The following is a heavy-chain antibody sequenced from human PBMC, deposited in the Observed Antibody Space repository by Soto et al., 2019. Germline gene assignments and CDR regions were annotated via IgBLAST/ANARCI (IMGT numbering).Heavy chain of an antibody. J-gene: IGHJ4*02. CDR3: ARAPLGYCSGGSCFLGSFDY. Sequence: EVQLVESGGGLVQPGGSLRLSCAASGFTVSSNYMSWVRQAPGKGLEWVSVIYSGGSTYYADSVKGRFTISRTNSKNTMYLQTNSLRAEDTAVYYCARAPLGYCSGGSCFLGSFDYWGQGTLVTVSS. CDR1: GFTVSSNY. CDR2: IYSGGST. D-gene: IGHD2-15*01. V-gene: IGHV3-53*04.